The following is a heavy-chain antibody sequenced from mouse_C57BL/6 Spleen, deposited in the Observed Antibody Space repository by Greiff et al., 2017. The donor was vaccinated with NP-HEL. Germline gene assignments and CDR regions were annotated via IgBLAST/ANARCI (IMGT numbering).Heavy chain of an antibody. CDR2: FHPYNDDT. Sequence: VKLQESGAELVKPGASVKMSCKASGYTFTTYPIEWMKQNHGKSLEWIGNFHPYNDDTKYNEKFKGKATLTVEKSSSTVYLELSRLTSDDSAVYYCARGGLLGVYAMDYWGQGTSVTVSS. CDR1: GYTFTTYP. D-gene: IGHD2-1*01. CDR3: ARGGLLGVYAMDY. V-gene: IGHV1-47*01. J-gene: IGHJ4*01.